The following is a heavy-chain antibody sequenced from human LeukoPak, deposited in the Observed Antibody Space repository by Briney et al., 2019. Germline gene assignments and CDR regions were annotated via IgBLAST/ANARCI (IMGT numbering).Heavy chain of an antibody. CDR1: GGSISSYY. V-gene: IGHV4-4*07. CDR3: ARDRQDSSSWGDFDY. Sequence: PSETLSLTCIVSGGSISSYYWSWIRQPAGKGLEWIGRIYTSGSTNYNPSLKSRVSMSVDTSKNQFSLKLRSVTAADTAVYYCARDRQDSSSWGDFDYWGRGTLVTVSS. J-gene: IGHJ4*02. CDR2: IYTSGST. D-gene: IGHD6-13*01.